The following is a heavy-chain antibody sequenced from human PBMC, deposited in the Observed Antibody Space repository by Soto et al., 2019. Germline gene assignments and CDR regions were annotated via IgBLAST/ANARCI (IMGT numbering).Heavy chain of an antibody. V-gene: IGHV1-2*04. Sequence: QVQLVQSGAEVKKPGASVKVSSKASGYTFTGYYMHWVRQAPGQGLEWMGWINPNSGGTNYAQKFQGWVTMTRDTSISTAYVELSRLRSDDTAVYSCASGGQGDYVWGSYRTIDYWGQGTLVTVSS. CDR1: GYTFTGYY. J-gene: IGHJ4*02. D-gene: IGHD3-16*02. CDR3: ASGGQGDYVWGSYRTIDY. CDR2: INPNSGGT.